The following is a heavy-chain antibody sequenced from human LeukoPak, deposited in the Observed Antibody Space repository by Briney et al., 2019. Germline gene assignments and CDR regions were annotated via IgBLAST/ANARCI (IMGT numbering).Heavy chain of an antibody. V-gene: IGHV4-30-4*01. CDR3: ARYYYGSGSYFGDSDNWFDP. CDR2: IYYSGST. Sequence: SETLSLTCTVSGGSISSGDYYWSWIRQPPGQGLEWIGYIYYSGSTYYNPSLKSRVTISVDTSKNQFSLKLSSVTAADTAVYYCARYYYGSGSYFGDSDNWFDPWGQGTLVTVSS. D-gene: IGHD3-10*01. CDR1: GGSISSGDYY. J-gene: IGHJ5*02.